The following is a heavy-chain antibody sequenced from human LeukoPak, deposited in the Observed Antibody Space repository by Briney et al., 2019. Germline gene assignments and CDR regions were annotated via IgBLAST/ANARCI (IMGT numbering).Heavy chain of an antibody. CDR3: ARGPGSPYYDILTGYRSFAGMDV. D-gene: IGHD3-9*01. CDR2: IYTSGST. CDR1: GGSISSGSYY. Sequence: SQTLSLTCTVSGGSISSGSYYWIWIRQPAGKGLEGIGRIYTSGSTKYNPSLKSRVTISVDASTNQFSLKLSSVTAADTAVYYCARGPGSPYYDILTGYRSFAGMDVWGKGTTVTISS. V-gene: IGHV4-61*02. J-gene: IGHJ6*04.